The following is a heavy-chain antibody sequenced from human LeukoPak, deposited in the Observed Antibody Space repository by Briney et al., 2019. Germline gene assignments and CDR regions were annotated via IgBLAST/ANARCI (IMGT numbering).Heavy chain of an antibody. CDR1: GFTFSSYS. CDR2: INSDGSSS. V-gene: IGHV3-74*01. J-gene: IGHJ4*02. Sequence: GGSLRLSCAASGFTFSSYSMNWVRQAPGKGLVWVSRINSDGSSSSYADSVQGRFTISRDNAKNTLFLQMNSLRAEDTAVYYCARDDSSAYPHWGQGTLVTVSS. D-gene: IGHD3-22*01. CDR3: ARDDSSAYPH.